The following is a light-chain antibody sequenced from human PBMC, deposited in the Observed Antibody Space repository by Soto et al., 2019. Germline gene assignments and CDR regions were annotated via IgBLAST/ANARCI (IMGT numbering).Light chain of an antibody. V-gene: IGKV2-28*01. CDR1: QSLLLSNGYNY. CDR3: LQALQTPPT. Sequence: DIVMTQSPLSLPVTPGEPASISCRSSQSLLLSNGYNYLDWYLQKPGQSPQLLIYLGSNRASGVPDRFSGSGSGTDFTLKISRVEAEDVGVYYCLQALQTPPTFGQGTKVKIK. CDR2: LGS. J-gene: IGKJ1*01.